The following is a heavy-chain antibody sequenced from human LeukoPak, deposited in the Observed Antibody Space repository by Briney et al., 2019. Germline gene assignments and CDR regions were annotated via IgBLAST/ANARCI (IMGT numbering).Heavy chain of an antibody. CDR2: ISGSGGSS. D-gene: IGHD3-10*01. CDR1: GFTFTSYG. V-gene: IGHV3-23*01. J-gene: IGHJ4*02. CDR3: AKGSPMVRSRALLDY. Sequence: PGGSLRLSCAASGFTFTSYGMSWVRQAPGKGLEWVSVISGSGGSSDYADSVKGRFTISRDNSKNTLYLQMNSLRAEDTAVYYCAKGSPMVRSRALLDYRGQGTLVTVSS.